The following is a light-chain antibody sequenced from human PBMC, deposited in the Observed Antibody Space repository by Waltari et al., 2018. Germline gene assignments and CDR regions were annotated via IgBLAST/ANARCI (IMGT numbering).Light chain of an antibody. CDR2: KAA. V-gene: IGKV1-5*03. J-gene: IGKJ1*01. Sequence: DIQMTQSPSTLSASVGDRVTITCRASQSISSWLAWYQQKLGKAPKLLIYKAAILESGVPSRFSSSGSGTEFTLTISSLQPDDFATYYCQQYNSDSLTFGQGTQVEIK. CDR3: QQYNSDSLT. CDR1: QSISSW.